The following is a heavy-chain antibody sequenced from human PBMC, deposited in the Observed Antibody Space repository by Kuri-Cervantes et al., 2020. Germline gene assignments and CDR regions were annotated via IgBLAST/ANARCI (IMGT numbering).Heavy chain of an antibody. V-gene: IGHV3-33*05. CDR2: IAYDGSNN. Sequence: GGSLRLSCAASGFTFSSYGMHWVRQAPGKGLEWVAFIAYDGSNNHYADSVKGRFTISRDNAKNSLYLQMNSLRDEDTAVYYCARDITMVRGVYRWGGDFDYWGQGTLVTVSS. CDR1: GFTFSSYG. D-gene: IGHD3-10*01. J-gene: IGHJ4*02. CDR3: ARDITMVRGVYRWGGDFDY.